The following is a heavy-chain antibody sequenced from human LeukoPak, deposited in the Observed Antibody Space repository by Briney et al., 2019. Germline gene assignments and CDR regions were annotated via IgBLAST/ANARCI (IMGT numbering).Heavy chain of an antibody. CDR3: ARDMYSSSLRF. V-gene: IGHV1-18*01. D-gene: IGHD6-13*01. CDR1: GYTFTSYG. Sequence: GASMKVSCMASGYTFTSYGVNWVRRAPGQGLEWMGWISAYNGNTNYAQKLQGRVTMTTDTSTSTAYMELRSLRSDDTAVYYCARDMYSSSLRFWGQGTMVTVSS. J-gene: IGHJ3*01. CDR2: ISAYNGNT.